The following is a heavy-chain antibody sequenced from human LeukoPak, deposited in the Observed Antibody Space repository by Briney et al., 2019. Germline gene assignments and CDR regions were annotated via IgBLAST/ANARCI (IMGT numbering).Heavy chain of an antibody. V-gene: IGHV4-34*01. CDR3: ARRGPQGKYFDL. CDR2: INHSGST. Sequence: PGGSLRLSCAASGFTFSYYEMNWVRQAPGKGLEWIGEINHSGSTNYNPSLKSRVTISVDTSKNQFSLKLSSVTAADTAVYYCARRGPQGKYFDLWGRGTLVTVSS. J-gene: IGHJ2*01. CDR1: GFTFSYYE.